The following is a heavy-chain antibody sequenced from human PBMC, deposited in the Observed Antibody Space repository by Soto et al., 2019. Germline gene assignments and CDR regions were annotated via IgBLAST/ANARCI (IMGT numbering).Heavy chain of an antibody. CDR1: GYTFTGYY. D-gene: IGHD2-2*02. J-gene: IGHJ6*02. V-gene: IGHV1-2*02. CDR2: INPNSGGT. Sequence: ASVKVSCKASGYTFTGYYMHWVRQVPGQGLEWMGWINPNSGGTNYAQKFQGRVTMTRDTSISTAYMELSRLRSDDTAVYYCARDLRYCSSTSCYSFDYYGMDVWGQGTTVTVSS. CDR3: ARDLRYCSSTSCYSFDYYGMDV.